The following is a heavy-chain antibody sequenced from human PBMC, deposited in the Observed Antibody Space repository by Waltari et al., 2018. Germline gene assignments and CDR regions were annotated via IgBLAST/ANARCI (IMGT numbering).Heavy chain of an antibody. Sequence: QITLKESGPTLVKPTQTLTLTCTFSGFSLSTSGVGVGWIRQHPGKALEWLALIYWNDDKRYSPSLKSRLTITKDTSKNQVVLTMTNMDPVDTATYYCAHRLLWFRELGGYFQHWGQGTLVTVSS. CDR2: IYWNDDK. D-gene: IGHD3-10*01. CDR3: AHRLLWFRELGGYFQH. V-gene: IGHV2-5*01. CDR1: GFSLSTSGVG. J-gene: IGHJ1*01.